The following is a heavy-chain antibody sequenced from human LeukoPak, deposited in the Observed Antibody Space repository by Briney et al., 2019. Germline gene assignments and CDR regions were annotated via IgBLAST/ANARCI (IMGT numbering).Heavy chain of an antibody. CDR2: ITFDGNSK. J-gene: IGHJ4*02. D-gene: IGHD3-22*01. Sequence: GGSLRLSCAASGFPFSIYGMHWVRQAPGNGLEWVAIITFDGNSKSYADSVKGRFTISRDNSKNTVYLQMNSLRAEDTAVYYCAYQTSYDSSGDPDWGQGTLVTVSS. CDR3: AYQTSYDSSGDPD. V-gene: IGHV3-30*03. CDR1: GFPFSIYG.